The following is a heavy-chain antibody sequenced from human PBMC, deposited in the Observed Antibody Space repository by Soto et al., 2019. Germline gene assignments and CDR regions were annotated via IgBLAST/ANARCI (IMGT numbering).Heavy chain of an antibody. CDR3: VRGNDNRDFWKKWSLDP. CDR2: IYQTGSI. Sequence: PSETLSLTCGVSVGSINNNWWSWVRQPPGKGLEWIGEIYQTGSINYNPSLRSRVTISVDKSKNQLSLKADSVTAADTAFYFSVRGNDNRDFWKKWSLDPWGQVTLVTDCS. J-gene: IGHJ5*02. CDR1: VGSINNNW. D-gene: IGHD3-3*01. V-gene: IGHV4-4*02.